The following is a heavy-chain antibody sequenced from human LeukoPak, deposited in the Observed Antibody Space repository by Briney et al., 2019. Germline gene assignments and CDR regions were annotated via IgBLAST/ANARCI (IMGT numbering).Heavy chain of an antibody. V-gene: IGHV3-7*01. CDR3: AREGGAWVTTGYHY. J-gene: IGHJ4*02. CDR1: GFTFSSYW. CDR2: IKQDGSEK. D-gene: IGHD4-17*01. Sequence: GGSLRLSCAASGFTFSSYWMSWVRQAPGKGLEWVANIKQDGSEKYYVDSVKGRFTISRDNAKNSLYLQMNSLRAEDTAVYYCAREGGAWVTTGYHYWGQGTLVTVSS.